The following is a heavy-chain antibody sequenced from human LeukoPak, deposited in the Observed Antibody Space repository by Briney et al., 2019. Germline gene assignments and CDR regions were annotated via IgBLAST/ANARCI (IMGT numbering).Heavy chain of an antibody. CDR3: ARDLDYGSGSLDY. J-gene: IGHJ4*02. D-gene: IGHD3-10*01. CDR2: ISGYNGNA. CDR1: GYTFSSYG. V-gene: IGHV1-18*01. Sequence: ASVKVSCKASGYTFSSYGISWVRQAPGQGLEWMGWISGYNGNAKYAQKLQGRVTMTTDTSTSTAYMELRSLRSDDTAVYYCARDLDYGSGSLDYWGQGTLVTVSS.